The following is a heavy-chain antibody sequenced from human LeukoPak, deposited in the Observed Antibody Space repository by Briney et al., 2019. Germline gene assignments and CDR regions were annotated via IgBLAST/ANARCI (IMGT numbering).Heavy chain of an antibody. CDR1: GFMFSTYW. V-gene: IGHV3-7*01. J-gene: IGHJ4*02. Sequence: PGGSLRLSCAASGFMFSTYWMTWVRQAPGKGLEWVATIKEDGGEKYYVDSVKGRFTISRDNAGSSLFLQMNSLRVDDTAVYYCARGSQISYGYIYWGQGTLVTVSS. CDR2: IKEDGGEK. D-gene: IGHD5-24*01. CDR3: ARGSQISYGYIY.